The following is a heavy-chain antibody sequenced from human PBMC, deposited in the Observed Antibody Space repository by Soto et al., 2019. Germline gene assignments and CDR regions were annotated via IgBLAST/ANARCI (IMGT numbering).Heavy chain of an antibody. CDR1: GFTFSSYA. CDR3: ARDSGYSSGWYERWFDP. V-gene: IGHV3-30-3*01. D-gene: IGHD6-19*01. CDR2: ISYDGSNK. Sequence: QVQLVESGGGVVQPGRSLRLSCAASGFTFSSYAMHWVRQAPGKGLEWVAVISYDGSNKYYADSVKGRFTISRDNSKNTLDLQMNSLRAEDTAVYYCARDSGYSSGWYERWFDPWGQGTLVTVSS. J-gene: IGHJ5*02.